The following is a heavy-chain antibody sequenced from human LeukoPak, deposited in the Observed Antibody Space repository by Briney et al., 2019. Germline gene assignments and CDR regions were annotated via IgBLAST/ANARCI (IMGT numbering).Heavy chain of an antibody. J-gene: IGHJ5*02. Sequence: ASVKVSCKASGYTFTDYYIHWVRQAPGQGLEWMGWINPNSGGTNYAQKFQGRVTMTRDTSISTAYVELSRLRSDDTAVYYCLVPAAPQKESWFDPWGQGTLVTISS. CDR1: GYTFTDYY. CDR2: INPNSGGT. D-gene: IGHD2-2*01. CDR3: LVPAAPQKESWFDP. V-gene: IGHV1-2*02.